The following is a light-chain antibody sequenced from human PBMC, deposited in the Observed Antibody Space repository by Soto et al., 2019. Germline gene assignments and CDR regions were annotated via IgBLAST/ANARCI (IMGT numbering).Light chain of an antibody. CDR1: SNDIGAYDY. Sequence: QSVLTQPASVSGSPGQSVTISCTGTSNDIGAYDYVSWYQQVPGKAPKLLIFDVNYRPSEISRRFSGSKSGNSASLTISALLAADEAHYYCSSYTTANTLTFGGGTKLTVL. V-gene: IGLV2-14*03. CDR2: DVN. CDR3: SSYTTANTLT. J-gene: IGLJ2*01.